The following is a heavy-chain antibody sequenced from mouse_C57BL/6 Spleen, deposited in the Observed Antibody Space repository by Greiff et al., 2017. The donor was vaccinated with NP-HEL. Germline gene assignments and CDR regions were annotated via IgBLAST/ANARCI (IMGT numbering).Heavy chain of an antibody. CDR3: TWITTVVARGYAMDY. CDR1: GFNIKDDY. J-gene: IGHJ4*01. D-gene: IGHD1-1*01. Sequence: VQLQQSGAELVRPGASVKLSCTASGFNIKDDYMHWVKQRPEQGLEWIGWIDPENGDTEYASKFQGKATITADTSSNTAYLQLSSLTSEDTAVYYCTWITTVVARGYAMDYWGQGTSVTVSS. V-gene: IGHV14-4*01. CDR2: IDPENGDT.